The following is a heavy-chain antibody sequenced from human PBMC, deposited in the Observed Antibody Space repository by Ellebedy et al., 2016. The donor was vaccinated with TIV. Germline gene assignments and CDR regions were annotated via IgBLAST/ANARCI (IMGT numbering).Heavy chain of an antibody. V-gene: IGHV4-31*03. J-gene: IGHJ4*02. CDR2: IFHSGST. D-gene: IGHD1-26*01. CDR3: ARHVGWELPYFDC. CDR1: GGSISNDAYY. Sequence: SETLSLTCTVSGGSISNDAYYWTWIRQHTGKGLEWIGYIFHSGSTYYNPSFKGRVTISVDTSKDQFSLKMNSLTAADTAVYYCARHVGWELPYFDCWGQGTLVTVSP.